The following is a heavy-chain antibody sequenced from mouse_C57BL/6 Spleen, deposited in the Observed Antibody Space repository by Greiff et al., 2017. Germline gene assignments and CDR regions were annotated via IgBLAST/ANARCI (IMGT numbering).Heavy chain of an antibody. D-gene: IGHD1-1*01. J-gene: IGHJ2*01. CDR1: GYTFTSYW. Sequence: QVQLQQPGAELVKPGASVKLSCKASGYTFTSYWMHWVKQRPGQGLEWIGMIHPNSGSTNYNEKFKSKATLTVDKSSSTAYMQLSSLTSEDSAVYYCARLNGSSHYFDYWGQGTTLPVSS. CDR3: ARLNGSSHYFDY. V-gene: IGHV1-64*01. CDR2: IHPNSGST.